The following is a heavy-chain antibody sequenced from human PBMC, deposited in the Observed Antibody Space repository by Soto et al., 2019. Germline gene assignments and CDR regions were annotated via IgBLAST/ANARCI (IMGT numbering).Heavy chain of an antibody. V-gene: IGHV4-34*01. CDR1: GGSFSGYY. CDR3: ARGRWLRSSFDY. Sequence: QVQLQQWGAGLLKPSETLSLTCAVYGGSFSGYYWSWIRQPPGKGLEWIGEINHSGSTNYNPSLKRRVTISVDTSKKQFSLKLSSVTAADTAVYYCARGRWLRSSFDYWGQGTLVTVSS. CDR2: INHSGST. J-gene: IGHJ4*02. D-gene: IGHD5-12*01.